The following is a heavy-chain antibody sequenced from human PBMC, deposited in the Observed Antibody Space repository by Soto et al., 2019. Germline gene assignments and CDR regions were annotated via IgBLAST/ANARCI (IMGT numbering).Heavy chain of an antibody. CDR1: GYTFNSYG. CDR3: ARDIGFGEYGY. V-gene: IGHV1-18*01. Sequence: QVQLLQSGAEVKKPGASVKVSCKASGYTFNSYGISWLRQAPGQGLEWMGWISAYNGNTNYAQKLQGRVTMTTDTSTSTASMELRSLRSDDTDVYYCARDIGFGEYGYWGQGTLVTVSS. CDR2: ISAYNGNT. D-gene: IGHD3-10*01. J-gene: IGHJ4*02.